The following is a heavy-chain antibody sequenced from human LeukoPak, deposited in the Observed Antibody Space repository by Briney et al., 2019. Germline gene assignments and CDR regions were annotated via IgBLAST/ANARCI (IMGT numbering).Heavy chain of an antibody. CDR3: AKASGITAAGTLLDV. Sequence: GSLRLSCAASGFTFSSYAMSWVRQAPGKGLEWVSGISGSGGSTYYADSMKGRFTISRDNSKNTLYLQMNSLRAEGTAVYYCAKASGITAAGTLLDVWGQGTTVTVSS. CDR2: ISGSGGST. CDR1: GFTFSSYA. J-gene: IGHJ6*02. D-gene: IGHD6-13*01. V-gene: IGHV3-23*01.